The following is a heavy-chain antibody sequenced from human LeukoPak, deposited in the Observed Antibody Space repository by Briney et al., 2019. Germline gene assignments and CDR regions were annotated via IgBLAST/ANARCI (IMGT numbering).Heavy chain of an antibody. Sequence: NTSETLSLTCTVSGGSISSGSYYWSWIRQPAGKGLEWIGRIYTSGSTNYNPSLKSRVTISVDTSKNQFSLKLSSVTAADTAVYYCARGVVVTFDYWGQGTLVTVSS. V-gene: IGHV4-61*02. D-gene: IGHD3-22*01. CDR1: GGSISSGSYY. J-gene: IGHJ4*02. CDR2: IYTSGST. CDR3: ARGVVVTFDY.